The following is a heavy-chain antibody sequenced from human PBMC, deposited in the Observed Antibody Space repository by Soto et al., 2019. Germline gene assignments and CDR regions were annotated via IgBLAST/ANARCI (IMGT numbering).Heavy chain of an antibody. J-gene: IGHJ3*02. V-gene: IGHV1-18*01. D-gene: IGHD3-22*01. CDR1: GYTFTSYG. Sequence: ASVKVSCKASGYTFTSYGISWVRQAPGQGLEWMGWISAYNGNTNYAQKLQGRVTMTTDTSTSTAYMELRSLRSDDTAVYYCARDNGYYDSSGYYYVDDAFDIWGQGTVVTVSS. CDR3: ARDNGYYDSSGYYYVDDAFDI. CDR2: ISAYNGNT.